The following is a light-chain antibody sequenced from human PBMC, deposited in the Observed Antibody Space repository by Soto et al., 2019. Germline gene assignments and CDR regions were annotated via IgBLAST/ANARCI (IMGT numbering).Light chain of an antibody. CDR1: QSVSSY. Sequence: EIVLTQSPATLSLSPGERATLSCRASQSVSSYLAWYQQKPGQAPRLLIYDASNRATGIPARFSGSGSGTDFTLTINSLAPEDFAVYYCQQRSNWPPWTFGQGTKVEIK. J-gene: IGKJ1*01. CDR2: DAS. V-gene: IGKV3-11*01. CDR3: QQRSNWPPWT.